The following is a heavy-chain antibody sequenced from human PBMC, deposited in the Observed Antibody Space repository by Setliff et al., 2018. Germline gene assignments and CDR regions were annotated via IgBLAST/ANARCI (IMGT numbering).Heavy chain of an antibody. CDR3: ARGPSFWSGDYTDV. CDR1: GYTFTSYG. CDR2: ISANNGNT. J-gene: IGHJ6*03. V-gene: IGHV1-18*01. D-gene: IGHD3-3*01. Sequence: ASVKVSCKASGYTFTSYGISWVRQAPGQGLEWMGGISANNGNTNYAQKLQGRVTMTTDTSTSTAYMELRSLRSDDTAVYYCARGPSFWSGDYTDVWGKGTTVTVSS.